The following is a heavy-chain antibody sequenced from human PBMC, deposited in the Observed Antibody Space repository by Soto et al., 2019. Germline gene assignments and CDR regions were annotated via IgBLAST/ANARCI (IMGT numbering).Heavy chain of an antibody. CDR1: ELIFSTYN. Sequence: EVLLVESGGGLVQPGGSLRLTCAASELIFSTYNMNWVRQAPGKGLEWVSYISSDSKGIYYADSVKGRFTISRDNAKNSLYRQMDSLRDEGTAVYYCARDDYHGSASLWGQGSLGTVSS. V-gene: IGHV3-48*02. J-gene: IGHJ4*02. D-gene: IGHD3-22*01. CDR3: ARDDYHGSASL. CDR2: ISSDSKGI.